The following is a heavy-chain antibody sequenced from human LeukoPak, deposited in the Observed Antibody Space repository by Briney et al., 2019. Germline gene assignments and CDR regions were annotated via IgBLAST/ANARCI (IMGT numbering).Heavy chain of an antibody. CDR1: GFTFSSYS. CDR2: ISSSSSTI. CDR3: ARERGKLSSGWSEDGMDV. V-gene: IGHV3-48*01. Sequence: GGSLRLSCAASGFTFSSYSMNWVRQAPGKGLEWVSYISSSSSTIYYADSVKGRFTISRDNSKNTLYLQMNSLRAEDAAVYYCARERGKLSSGWSEDGMDVWGQGTTVTVSS. J-gene: IGHJ6*02. D-gene: IGHD6-19*01.